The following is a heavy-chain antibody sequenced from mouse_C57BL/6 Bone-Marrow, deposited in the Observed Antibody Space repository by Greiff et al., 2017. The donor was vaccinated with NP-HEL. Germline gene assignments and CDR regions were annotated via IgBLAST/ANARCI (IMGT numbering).Heavy chain of an antibody. CDR1: GYTFTDYE. D-gene: IGHD1-1*01. V-gene: IGHV1-15*01. CDR3: TRRTTVFDD. J-gene: IGHJ2*01. CDR2: IDPETGGT. Sequence: VQLQQSGAELVRPGASVTLSCKASGYTFTDYEMHWVKQTPVHGLEWIGAIDPETGGTAYNQKFKGKAILTADKSSSTAYMELRSLTSEDSAVYYCTRRTTVFDDWGQGTTLTVSS.